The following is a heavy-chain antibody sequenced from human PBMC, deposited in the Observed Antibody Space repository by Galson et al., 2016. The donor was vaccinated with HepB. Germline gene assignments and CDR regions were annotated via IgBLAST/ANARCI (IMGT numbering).Heavy chain of an antibody. V-gene: IGHV1-18*04. CDR3: ARDSPIVVVPAVMYDY. CDR2: ISAYNGNT. Sequence: SVKVSCKASGYTFTSYGISWVRQAPGQGLEWMGWISAYNGNTNYAQKLQGRVTMTTDTSTSTAYMELRSLRSDDTAVYYCARDSPIVVVPAVMYDYWGQGTLVTVSS. CDR1: GYTFTSYG. J-gene: IGHJ4*02. D-gene: IGHD2-2*01.